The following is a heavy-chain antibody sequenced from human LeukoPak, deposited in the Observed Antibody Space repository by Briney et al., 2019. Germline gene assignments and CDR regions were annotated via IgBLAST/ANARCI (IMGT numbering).Heavy chain of an antibody. Sequence: GASVKVSCKASGGTFSNYGIGWVRQAPGQGLEWMGEIIPIFGTANYAQNLQGRVTITADESTTTAYMELSSLRSDDTAVYYCARFDPGVHPGDYWGQGTLVTVSS. CDR1: GGTFSNYG. CDR2: IIPIFGTA. CDR3: ARFDPGVHPGDY. J-gene: IGHJ4*02. D-gene: IGHD3-10*01. V-gene: IGHV1-69*13.